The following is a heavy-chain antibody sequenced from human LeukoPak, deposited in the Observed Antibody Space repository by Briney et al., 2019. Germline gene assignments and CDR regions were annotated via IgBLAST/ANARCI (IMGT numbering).Heavy chain of an antibody. V-gene: IGHV1-24*01. CDR1: GYTLTELS. J-gene: IGHJ6*02. CDR3: ATGVSQQLVRDYYYGMDV. D-gene: IGHD6-13*01. CDR2: FDPEDGET. Sequence: ASVKVSSKVSGYTLTELSMHWVRQAPGKGLEWMGGFDPEDGETIYAQKFQSRVTMTEDTSTDTAYMELSSLRSEDTAVYYCATGVSQQLVRDYYYGMDVWGQGTTVTVSS.